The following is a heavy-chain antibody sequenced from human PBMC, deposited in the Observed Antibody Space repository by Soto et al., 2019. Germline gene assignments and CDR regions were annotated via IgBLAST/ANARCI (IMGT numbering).Heavy chain of an antibody. V-gene: IGHV3-23*01. CDR2: ISGSGGST. D-gene: IGHD3-10*01. J-gene: IGHJ4*02. CDR1: GFTFSSYA. Sequence: RRLSCAASGFTFSSYAMHWVRQAPGKGLEWVSAISGSGGSTYYADSVKGRFTISRDNSKNTLYLQMNSLRAEDTAVYYCAKERATTDNTKISYGSEIDYWGQGTLVTVSS. CDR3: AKERATTDNTKISYGSEIDY.